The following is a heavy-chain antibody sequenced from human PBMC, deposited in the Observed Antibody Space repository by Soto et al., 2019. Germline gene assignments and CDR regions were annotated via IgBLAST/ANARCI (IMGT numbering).Heavy chain of an antibody. V-gene: IGHV3-15*07. CDR2: IKMKSEGATT. Sequence: EVQLVESGGGLVTPGGSLRLSCAASGFTFSNAWMNWVRQAPGKGLEWVGLIKMKSEGATTHYAAPVNGRFTISRDDSKKTPYLQMSSLKNEDTAVYYCSTLWSDYYDHNFHVWGQGTTVTVSS. CDR1: GFTFSNAW. CDR3: STLWSDYYDHNFHV. D-gene: IGHD5-18*01. J-gene: IGHJ6*02.